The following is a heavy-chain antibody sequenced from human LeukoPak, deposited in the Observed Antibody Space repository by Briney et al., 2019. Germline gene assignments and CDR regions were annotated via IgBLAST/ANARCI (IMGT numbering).Heavy chain of an antibody. J-gene: IGHJ5*02. V-gene: IGHV1-46*01. Sequence: ASVKVSCKASGYTFTSYYMHRVRQAPGQGLEWMGIINPSGGSTSYAQKFQGRVTMTRDTSTSTVYMELSSLRSEDTAVYYCARDSIGAIFGVVNNWFDPRGQGTLVTVSS. CDR3: ARDSIGAIFGVVNNWFDP. CDR2: INPSGGST. CDR1: GYTFTSYY. D-gene: IGHD3-3*01.